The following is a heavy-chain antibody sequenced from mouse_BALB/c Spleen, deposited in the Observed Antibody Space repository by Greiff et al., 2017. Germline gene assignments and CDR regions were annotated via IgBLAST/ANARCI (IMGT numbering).Heavy chain of an antibody. CDR2: ISNGGGST. CDR3: ARGPPYFDY. V-gene: IGHV5-12-2*01. J-gene: IGHJ2*01. Sequence: EVQLQESGGGLVQPGGSLKLSCAASGFTFSSYTMSWVRQTPEKRLEWVAYISNGGGSTYYPDTVKGRFTISRDNAKNTLYLQMSSLKSEDTAMYYCARGPPYFDYWGQGTTLTVSS. CDR1: GFTFSSYT.